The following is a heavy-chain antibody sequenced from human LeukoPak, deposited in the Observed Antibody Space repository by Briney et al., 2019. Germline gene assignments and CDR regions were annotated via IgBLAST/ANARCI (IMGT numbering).Heavy chain of an antibody. CDR1: RGSINNYF. CDR2: IYTSGST. CDR3: ARGPHCSGGSCYSGWFDP. D-gene: IGHD2-15*01. J-gene: IGHJ5*02. V-gene: IGHV4-4*07. Sequence: SETLSLTCTVSRGSINNYFWSWIRQPAGKGLESIGRIYTSGSTDYNPSLKSRVTMSVDTSKNHFYLRLSSVTAADTAVYYCARGPHCSGGSCYSGWFDPWGQATLVIVSS.